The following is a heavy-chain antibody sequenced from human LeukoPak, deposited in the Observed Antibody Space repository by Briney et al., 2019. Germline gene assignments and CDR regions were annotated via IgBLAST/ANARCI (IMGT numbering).Heavy chain of an antibody. CDR2: INHSGST. CDR3: ARVRQLPTYYYYYGMDV. Sequence: SETLSLTCAVYGGSFSGYYWSWIRQPPGKGLEWIGEINHSGSTNYNPSFKSRVTISVDTSKNQFSLKLSSVTAADTAVYYCARVRQLPTYYYYYGMDVWGQGTTVTVSS. J-gene: IGHJ6*02. V-gene: IGHV4-34*01. D-gene: IGHD2-2*01. CDR1: GGSFSGYY.